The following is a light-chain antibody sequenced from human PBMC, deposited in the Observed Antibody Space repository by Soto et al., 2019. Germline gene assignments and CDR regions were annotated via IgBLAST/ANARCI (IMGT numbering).Light chain of an antibody. CDR2: AAS. V-gene: IGKV3-20*01. J-gene: IGKJ1*01. CDR1: QSVSSY. CDR3: QQYVTSLRA. Sequence: EIVLTQSPATLSLSPGERATLSCRASQSVSSYLVWYQQKPGQAPRLLIFAASSRTTGTPDRFSGSGSGTDFSLTISRLEPEDFAVYYCQQYVTSLRAFGQGTKVDIK.